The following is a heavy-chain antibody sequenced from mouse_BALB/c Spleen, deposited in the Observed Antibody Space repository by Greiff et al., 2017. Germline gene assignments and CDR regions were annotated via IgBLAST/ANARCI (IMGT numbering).Heavy chain of an antibody. J-gene: IGHJ3*01. CDR3: ASHYDGYYWFAY. Sequence: QVQLQQSGAELAKPGASVKMSCKASGYTFTSYWMHWVKQRPGQGLEWIGYINPSTGYTEYNQKFKDKATLTADKSSSTAYMQLSSLTSEDSAVYYCASHYDGYYWFAYWGQGTLVTVSA. CDR2: INPSTGYT. V-gene: IGHV1-7*01. CDR1: GYTFTSYW. D-gene: IGHD2-3*01.